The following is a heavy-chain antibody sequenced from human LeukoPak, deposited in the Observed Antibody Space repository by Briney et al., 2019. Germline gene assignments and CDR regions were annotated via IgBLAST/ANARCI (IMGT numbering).Heavy chain of an antibody. CDR1: GGSISSSSYY. D-gene: IGHD3-10*01. J-gene: IGHJ6*03. V-gene: IGHV4-39*01. Sequence: SETLSLTCTVSGGSISSSSYYWGWIRQPPGTGLEWIGNISYSGSTYCNPSLKSRVTISVDTSKNQFSLKLSAVTAADTAVYYCASVRRGFGESSKYYSYYYMDVWGNGTTVTISS. CDR2: ISYSGST. CDR3: ASVRRGFGESSKYYSYYYMDV.